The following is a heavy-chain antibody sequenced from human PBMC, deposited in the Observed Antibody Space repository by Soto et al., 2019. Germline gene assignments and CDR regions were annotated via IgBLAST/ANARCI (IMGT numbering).Heavy chain of an antibody. Sequence: EVQLVESGGGLVQPGGSLKLSCAASGFTFSRSAVHWVRQASGKGLEWVGRIRSKANNYATAYAASVQGRFTIFRDDLKNTAYLQMNSLKTEDTAVYYCTNPQVYYGMDVWGQGTTVTVSS. CDR3: TNPQVYYGMDV. J-gene: IGHJ6*02. CDR2: IRSKANNYAT. V-gene: IGHV3-73*02. CDR1: GFTFSRSA.